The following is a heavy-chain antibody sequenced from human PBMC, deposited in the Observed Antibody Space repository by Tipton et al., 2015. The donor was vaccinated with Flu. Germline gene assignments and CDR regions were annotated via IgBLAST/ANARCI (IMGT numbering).Heavy chain of an antibody. CDR2: LYYGETT. D-gene: IGHD3-3*01. Sequence: TLSLTCTVSGGSISSFYWSWIRQPPGQGMEWIGYLYYGETTKFNPSLKSRVTMSIDASHNKFSLNMSSLTAADTACYYCARASGVLEWQSWTCVGWCERTLVTFSS. J-gene: IGHJ4*01. V-gene: IGHV4-59*01. CDR3: ARASGVLEWQSWTCVG. CDR1: GGSISSFY.